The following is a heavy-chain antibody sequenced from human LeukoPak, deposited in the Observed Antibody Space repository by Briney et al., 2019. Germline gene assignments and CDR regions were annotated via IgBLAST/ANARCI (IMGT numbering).Heavy chain of an antibody. Sequence: PGGSLRLSCAASGFAFSSYWMHWVRQAPGQGLVWVSHINSDGSSTSYADSVKGRFTMSRDNAKNTLYLQMNSLRAEDTAVHYCAKLYCSGSSCYFIDHWGQGTLVTVSS. V-gene: IGHV3-74*01. J-gene: IGHJ4*02. CDR3: AKLYCSGSSCYFIDH. CDR2: INSDGSST. D-gene: IGHD2-15*01. CDR1: GFAFSSYW.